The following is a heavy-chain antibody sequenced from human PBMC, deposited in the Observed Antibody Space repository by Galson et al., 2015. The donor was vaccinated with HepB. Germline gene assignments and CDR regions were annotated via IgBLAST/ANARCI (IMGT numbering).Heavy chain of an antibody. Sequence: SLRLSCAASGFTFSSYWMHWVRQAPGKGLVWVSRINSDGSSTSYADSVKGRFTISGDNSKNTLYLQMNSLRAEDTAVYYCAKAGLIGPYWGQGTLVTVSS. V-gene: IGHV3-74*01. CDR1: GFTFSSYW. J-gene: IGHJ4*02. CDR2: INSDGSST. CDR3: AKAGLIGPY.